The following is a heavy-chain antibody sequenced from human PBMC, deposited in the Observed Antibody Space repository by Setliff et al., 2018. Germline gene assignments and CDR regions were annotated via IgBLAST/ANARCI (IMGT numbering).Heavy chain of an antibody. J-gene: IGHJ4*02. Sequence: PGESLKISCKGSGYSFSNLWIGWVRQMPGKGLEWMGIIYPGDSHTRYSPSFQGQVTMSADKSINTANLQCSNLEASDTAIYYCARGLVGATYSVYFDYWGQGALVTVSS. CDR1: GYSFSNLW. V-gene: IGHV5-51*01. CDR2: IYPGDSHT. CDR3: ARGLVGATYSVYFDY. D-gene: IGHD1-26*01.